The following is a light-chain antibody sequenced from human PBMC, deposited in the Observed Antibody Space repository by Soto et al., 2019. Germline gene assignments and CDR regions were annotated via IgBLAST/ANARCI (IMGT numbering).Light chain of an antibody. CDR2: KSS. Sequence: DIQMTQSPSTLSASVGDRVTITCRASQSISSWLAWYQQKPGKAPQRLIYKSSSLESGVPSRLRGSGSGTEFTLTISSLQPDDFATYYCQQYNSYSWTFGQGTKVEIK. V-gene: IGKV1-5*03. CDR1: QSISSW. CDR3: QQYNSYSWT. J-gene: IGKJ1*01.